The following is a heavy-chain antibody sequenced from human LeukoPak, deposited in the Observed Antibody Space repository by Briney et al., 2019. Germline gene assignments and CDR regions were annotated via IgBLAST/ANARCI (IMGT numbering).Heavy chain of an antibody. CDR1: GYTFTGYY. D-gene: IGHD4-17*01. CDR3: ARDNDYGDYADLDY. V-gene: IGHV1-2*02. Sequence: ASVKVSCKASGYTFTGYYMHWVRQAPGQGLEWMGWINPNSGGTNYAQKFQGRVIMTRDTSISTAYMELSRLRSDDTAVYYCARDNDYGDYADLDYWGQGTLVTVSS. J-gene: IGHJ4*02. CDR2: INPNSGGT.